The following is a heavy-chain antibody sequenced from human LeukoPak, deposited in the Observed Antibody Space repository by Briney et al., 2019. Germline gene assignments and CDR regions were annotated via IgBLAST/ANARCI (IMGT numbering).Heavy chain of an antibody. D-gene: IGHD5-12*01. CDR2: IYWDDDK. CDR1: GFSLGTSGVG. CDR3: AHNGGYDPGFDP. J-gene: IGHJ5*02. V-gene: IGHV2-5*02. Sequence: SGPTLVKPTQTLTLTCTFSGFSLGTSGVGVGWIRQPPGKALEWLALIYWDDDKRYSPSLKSRLTITKNTSKNQVVLTMTNMDPVDTATYYCAHNGGYDPGFDPWGQGTLVTVSS.